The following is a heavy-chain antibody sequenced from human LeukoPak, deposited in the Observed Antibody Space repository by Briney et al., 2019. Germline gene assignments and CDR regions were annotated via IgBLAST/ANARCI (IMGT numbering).Heavy chain of an antibody. CDR3: ARARIDY. V-gene: IGHV3-7*04. CDR1: GFTFGRYW. J-gene: IGHJ4*02. D-gene: IGHD1-14*01. CDR2: IKDDGSEK. Sequence: GGPLRLSCVGSGFTFGRYWMTWLRQAPGKGLEWVANIKDDGSEKYSVDSVKGRFTITRDNDKNLLYLQMSSLRAEDTAVYYCARARIDYWGQGTLVTVSS.